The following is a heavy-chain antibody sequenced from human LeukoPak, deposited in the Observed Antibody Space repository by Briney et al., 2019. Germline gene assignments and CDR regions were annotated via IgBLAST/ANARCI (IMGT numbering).Heavy chain of an antibody. CDR3: ARGRWLQCFDY. Sequence: SETLSLACTVSGGSISSYYWSWIRQPPGKGLEWIGYIYYSGSTNYNPSLKSRDTISVDTSKNQFSLKLSSVTAADTAVYYCARGRWLQCFDYWGQGTLVTVSS. D-gene: IGHD5-24*01. V-gene: IGHV4-59*01. J-gene: IGHJ4*02. CDR2: IYYSGST. CDR1: GGSISSYY.